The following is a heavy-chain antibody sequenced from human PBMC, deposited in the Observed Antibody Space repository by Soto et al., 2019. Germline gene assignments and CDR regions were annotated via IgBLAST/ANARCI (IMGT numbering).Heavy chain of an antibody. V-gene: IGHV3-21*01. D-gene: IGHD5-18*01. CDR3: ARAPGSGSCYYYYGMYV. Sequence: GGSLRLSCAASGFTFSSYSMNWVRQAPGKGLEWVSSISSSSSYIYYADSVKGRFTISRDNAKNSLYLQMNSLRAEDTAVYYCARAPGSGSCYYYYGMYVRGQGTTVTVSS. J-gene: IGHJ6*02. CDR1: GFTFSSYS. CDR2: ISSSSSYI.